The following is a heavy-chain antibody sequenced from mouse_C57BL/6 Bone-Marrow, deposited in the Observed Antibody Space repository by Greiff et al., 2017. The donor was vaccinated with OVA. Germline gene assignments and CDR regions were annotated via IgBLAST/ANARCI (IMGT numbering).Heavy chain of an antibody. CDR3: ARDYYGSSYWYFDV. CDR2: IDPSDSYT. Sequence: VQLQQSGAELVKPGASVKLSCKASGYTFTSSWMQWVKQRPGQGLEWIGEIDPSDSYTNYTQKFKGKATLTVDTSSSTAYMQLSSLTSEDSAVYYGARDYYGSSYWYFDVWGTGTTGTVSS. D-gene: IGHD1-1*01. J-gene: IGHJ1*03. V-gene: IGHV1-50*01. CDR1: GYTFTSSW.